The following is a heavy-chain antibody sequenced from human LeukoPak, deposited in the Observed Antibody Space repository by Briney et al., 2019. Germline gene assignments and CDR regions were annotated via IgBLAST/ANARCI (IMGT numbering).Heavy chain of an antibody. Sequence: GGSLRLSCAASGFTFSNYAMSWVRQAPGKGLEWGSVISGSGETTHYADSVKGRFTISRDKSKNTLYFEMNSLRAEDTAVYYCAKDGDSSTTHFGMDVWGQGTTVTVTS. CDR2: ISGSGETT. D-gene: IGHD2-2*01. CDR1: GFTFSNYA. CDR3: AKDGDSSTTHFGMDV. V-gene: IGHV3-23*01. J-gene: IGHJ6*02.